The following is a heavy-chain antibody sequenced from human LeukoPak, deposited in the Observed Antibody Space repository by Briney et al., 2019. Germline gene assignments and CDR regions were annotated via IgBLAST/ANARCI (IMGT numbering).Heavy chain of an antibody. V-gene: IGHV1-2*02. J-gene: IGHJ4*02. Sequence: GASVKVSCKATGYTFTGYYMHWVRQAPGQGLEWMGWINPNSGGTNYAQKFQGRVTITRDTSASTAYMELSSLRSEDTAVYYCAVGGVDYYFDYWGQGTRVTVSS. CDR1: GYTFTGYY. CDR3: AVGGVDYYFDY. CDR2: INPNSGGT. D-gene: IGHD3-10*01.